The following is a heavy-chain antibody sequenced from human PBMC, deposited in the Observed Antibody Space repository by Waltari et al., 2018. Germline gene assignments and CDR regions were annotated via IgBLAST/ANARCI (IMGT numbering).Heavy chain of an antibody. CDR2: IKQDGSEK. D-gene: IGHD3-9*01. CDR1: GGSFSGYY. J-gene: IGHJ4*02. CDR3: ARVGLTGGRGLGYFDY. Sequence: VQLQQWGAGLLKPSETLSLTCAVYGGSFSGYYWSWIRQPPGKGLEWVANIKQDGSEKYYGDSVKGRFTISRDNAKNSLFLQMTSLRAEDTAIYYCARVGLTGGRGLGYFDYWGQGTLVTVSS. V-gene: IGHV3-7*01.